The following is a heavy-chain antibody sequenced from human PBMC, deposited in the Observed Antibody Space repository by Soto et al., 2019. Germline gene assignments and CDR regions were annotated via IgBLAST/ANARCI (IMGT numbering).Heavy chain of an antibody. CDR1: GGSISSYY. J-gene: IGHJ5*02. D-gene: IGHD2-21*02. CDR2: IYYSGST. CDR3: ARGYCGGDCYSYNWFDP. V-gene: IGHV4-59*01. Sequence: QVQLQESGPGLVKPSETLSLTCTVSGGSISSYYWSWIRQPPGKGLEWIGYIYYSGSTNYNPSLKSRVTISVDTSKNQFCLKLSSVTAADTAVYYCARGYCGGDCYSYNWFDPWGQGTLVTVSS.